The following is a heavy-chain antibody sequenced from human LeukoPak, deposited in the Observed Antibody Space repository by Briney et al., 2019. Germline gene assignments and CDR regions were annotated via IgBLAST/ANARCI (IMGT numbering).Heavy chain of an antibody. J-gene: IGHJ6*02. CDR2: INPNSGGT. CDR3: ARDRDIVATIYYYYYYGMDV. V-gene: IGHV1-2*02. Sequence: GASVKVSCKASGYTFTGYYIHWVRQAPGQGLEWMGWINPNSGGTNYAQKFQGRVTMTRDTSISTAYMELSRLRSDDTAVYYCARDRDIVATIYYYYYYGMDVWGQGTTVTVSS. D-gene: IGHD5-12*01. CDR1: GYTFTGYY.